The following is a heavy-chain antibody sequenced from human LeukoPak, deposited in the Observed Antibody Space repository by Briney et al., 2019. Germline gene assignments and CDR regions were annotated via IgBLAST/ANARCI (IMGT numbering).Heavy chain of an antibody. CDR3: AKDARRSSGWYFFDH. CDR1: GFTFSSFA. J-gene: IGHJ4*02. D-gene: IGHD6-19*01. CDR2: ISGSGGST. Sequence: GGSLRLSCVASGFTFSSFAMSWVRQAPGKGLEWVSGISGSGGSTNYADSVKGRFTISRDNSKNTLHLQMNSLRAEDTAVYYCAKDARRSSGWYFFDHWGQGALVTVSS. V-gene: IGHV3-23*01.